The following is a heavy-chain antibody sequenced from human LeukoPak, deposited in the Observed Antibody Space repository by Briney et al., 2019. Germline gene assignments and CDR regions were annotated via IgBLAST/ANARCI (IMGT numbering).Heavy chain of an antibody. CDR3: AREQKKWLRCLDY. CDR1: EYTFTGYY. D-gene: IGHD5-12*01. J-gene: IGHJ4*02. V-gene: IGHV1-2*02. CDR2: INPNSGGT. Sequence: ASVKVSCKASEYTFTGYYMHWVRQAPGQGLEWMGWINPNSGGTNYAQKFQGRVTMTRDTSISTAYMELSRLRSDDTAVYYCAREQKKWLRCLDYWGQGTLVTVSS.